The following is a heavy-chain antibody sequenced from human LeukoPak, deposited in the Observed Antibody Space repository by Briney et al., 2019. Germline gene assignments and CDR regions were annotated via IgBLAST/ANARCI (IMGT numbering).Heavy chain of an antibody. CDR1: GFTFTGHT. D-gene: IGHD3-3*01. V-gene: IGHV3-23*01. Sequence: GSLRLSCAASGFTFTGHTMTWLRQAPGKGLEWVSIIGGRDDRTYYADSVKGRFTISRDNSKSILYLQMNSLRAEDTAVYYCAKDPNPFYDFWSGYKWGQGTLVTVSS. CDR2: IGGRDDRT. J-gene: IGHJ4*02. CDR3: AKDPNPFYDFWSGYK.